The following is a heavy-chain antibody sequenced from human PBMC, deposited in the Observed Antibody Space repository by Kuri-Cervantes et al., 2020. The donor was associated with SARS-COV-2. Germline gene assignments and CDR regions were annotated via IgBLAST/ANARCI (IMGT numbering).Heavy chain of an antibody. V-gene: IGHV3-48*01. J-gene: IGHJ3*02. Sequence: LSLTCAASGFTFSTYNMNWVRQAPGKGLEWVSYISSSSSTIYYAESVRGRFTISRDNVKNSLYLQMNSLRAEDTAVYYCARDPDITMPPDAFDIWGHGTMVTVSS. CDR3: ARDPDITMPPDAFDI. CDR1: GFTFSTYN. D-gene: IGHD5-18*01. CDR2: ISSSSSTI.